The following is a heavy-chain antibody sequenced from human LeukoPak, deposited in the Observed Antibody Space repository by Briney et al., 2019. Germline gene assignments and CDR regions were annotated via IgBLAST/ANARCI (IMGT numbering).Heavy chain of an antibody. CDR2: ISYDGSNK. Sequence: PGRSLRLSCAASGFTFSSYAMHWVRQAPGKGLEWVAVISYDGSNKYYADCVKGRFTISRDNSKNTLYLQMNSLRAEYTAVYYCARGEKYAFDIWGQGTMVTVSS. V-gene: IGHV3-30*04. CDR3: ARGEKYAFDI. J-gene: IGHJ3*02. CDR1: GFTFSSYA.